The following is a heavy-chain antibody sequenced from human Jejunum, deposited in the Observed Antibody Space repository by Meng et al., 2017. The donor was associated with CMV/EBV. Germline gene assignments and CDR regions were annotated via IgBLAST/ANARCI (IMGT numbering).Heavy chain of an antibody. CDR1: GHTFANYG. CDR2: ISAYNGNT. J-gene: IGHJ4*02. Sequence: VQLGESGGEVKAPGASLRVSCKASGHTFANYGITWVRQAAGQGLEWMGWISAYNGNTHYAQTLQGRVTMTTETSTSTAFMELRSLRSDDTAVYYCARVEVGITSGDYWGQGTLVTVSS. CDR3: ARVEVGITSGDY. D-gene: IGHD1-26*01. V-gene: IGHV1-18*01.